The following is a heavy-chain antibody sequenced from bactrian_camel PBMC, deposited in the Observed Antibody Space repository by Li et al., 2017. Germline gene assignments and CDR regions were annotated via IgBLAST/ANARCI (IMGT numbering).Heavy chain of an antibody. CDR3: AAGEWVAAPDRESEYNY. CDR2: IDSDGNT. V-gene: IGHV3S55*01. Sequence: HVQLVESGGSSVQAGGSLRLSCAISGRSNENYFLAWFRQPPGKEREGVAVIDSDGNTFYSDSVKGRFAISQDNAKRTVYLQMNSLKPEDTTIYYCAAGEWVAAPDRESEYNYWGQGTQVTVS. D-gene: IGHD7*01. CDR1: GRSNENYF. J-gene: IGHJ4*01.